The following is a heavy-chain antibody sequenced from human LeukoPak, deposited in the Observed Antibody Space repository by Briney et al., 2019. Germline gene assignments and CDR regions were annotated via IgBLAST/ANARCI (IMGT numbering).Heavy chain of an antibody. Sequence: GGSLRLSCAASGFTFSSYAMHWVRQSLGKGLEWVAVMSYDGFNKYYADSVKGRFTISRGNSKNTLYLQMNSLRAEDTAVYYCARYYDILTYYGMDVWGKGTTVTVSS. J-gene: IGHJ6*04. CDR1: GFTFSSYA. D-gene: IGHD3-9*01. CDR3: ARYYDILTYYGMDV. V-gene: IGHV3-30*03. CDR2: MSYDGFNK.